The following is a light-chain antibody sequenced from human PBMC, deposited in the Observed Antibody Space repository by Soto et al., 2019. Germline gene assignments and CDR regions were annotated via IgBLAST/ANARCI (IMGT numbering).Light chain of an antibody. CDR3: SSFVGTSILVV. CDR1: SSDVGRFNY. CDR2: DVT. Sequence: QSALTQPASVSGSPGQSITISCTGTSSDVGRFNYVSWYQQHPGNPPKLIIFDVTRRPSGGSNRFSGSKSGNAASLTISGLQAEDEANYYCSSFVGTSILVVFGGGTKLTVL. V-gene: IGLV2-14*01. J-gene: IGLJ2*01.